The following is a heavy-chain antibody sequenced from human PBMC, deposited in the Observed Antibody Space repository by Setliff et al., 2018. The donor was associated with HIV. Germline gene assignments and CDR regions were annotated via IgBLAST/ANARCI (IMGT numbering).Heavy chain of an antibody. CDR2: ISAYNGNT. CDR3: VRVSDYDYIWGSYRNFDY. J-gene: IGHJ4*02. CDR1: GYSFSSYG. V-gene: IGHV1-18*01. D-gene: IGHD3-16*02. Sequence: ASVKVSCKASGYSFSSYGISWVRQAPGQGLEWMGWISAYNGNTNYAQRLQGRVTMTTDTTTNTAYMELMSLGSDDTAVYYCVRVSDYDYIWGSYRNFDYWGQGTLVTVSS.